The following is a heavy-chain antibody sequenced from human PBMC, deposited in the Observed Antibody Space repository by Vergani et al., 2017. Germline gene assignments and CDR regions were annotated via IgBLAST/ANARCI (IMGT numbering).Heavy chain of an antibody. V-gene: IGHV4-59*13. J-gene: IGHJ6*02. Sequence: QVQLEESGPGLVKPSETLSLTCPVSGGSFNTYYWSWIRQSPGKGLEWIGYIYSTGSNNYNPSLNSPVTMSVDTYKNLFSLKLRSVTAAETAVYFCGRVMYRDEASTSYRLEGMDIWGQGTTVTISS. CDR2: IYSTGSN. D-gene: IGHD3-16*02. CDR3: GRVMYRDEASTSYRLEGMDI. CDR1: GGSFNTYY.